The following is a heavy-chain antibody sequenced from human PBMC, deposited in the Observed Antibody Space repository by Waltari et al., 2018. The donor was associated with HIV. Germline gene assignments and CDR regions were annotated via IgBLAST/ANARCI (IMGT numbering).Heavy chain of an antibody. CDR3: ATLMVYAPRSHYYGMDV. D-gene: IGHD2-8*01. CDR2: SHYSGSA. J-gene: IGHJ6*02. V-gene: IGHV4-59*01. Sequence: QVQLQESGPGLVRPSETLSLTCTVSGGSIGSYYWSWIRQPPGKELEWIGYSHYSGSANYNPSLKSRGTVSVYTAKNQFSLKLSSVTAADTAVYYCATLMVYAPRSHYYGMDVWGQGTTVIVSS. CDR1: GGSIGSYY.